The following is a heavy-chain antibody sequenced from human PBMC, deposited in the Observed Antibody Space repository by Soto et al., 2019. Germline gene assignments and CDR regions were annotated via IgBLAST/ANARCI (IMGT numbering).Heavy chain of an antibody. CDR3: ARDVYYDFWSGYLEAPYYYYGMDV. CDR2: ISAYNGNT. V-gene: IGHV1-18*01. CDR1: GYTFTSYG. J-gene: IGHJ6*02. D-gene: IGHD3-3*01. Sequence: ASVKVSCKASGYTFTSYGISWVRQAPEQGLEWIGWISAYNGNTNYAQKLQGRVTMTTDTSTSTAYMELRSLRSDDTAVYYCARDVYYDFWSGYLEAPYYYYGMDVWGQGTTVTVSS.